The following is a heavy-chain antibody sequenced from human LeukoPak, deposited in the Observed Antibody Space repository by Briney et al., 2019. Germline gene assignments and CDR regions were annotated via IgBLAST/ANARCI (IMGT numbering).Heavy chain of an antibody. V-gene: IGHV4-59*01. CDR2: IYYSGST. D-gene: IGHD3-10*01. CDR1: GGSISSYY. CDR3: ARDRPGFSGYYYGMDV. Sequence: PSETLSLTCTVSGGSISSYYGTGFRHPPGRDLSGLGNIYYSGSTNYNPSLKSRVTISVDTSKNQFSLKLSSVTAADTAVYYCARDRPGFSGYYYGMDVWGKGTTVTVSS. J-gene: IGHJ6*04.